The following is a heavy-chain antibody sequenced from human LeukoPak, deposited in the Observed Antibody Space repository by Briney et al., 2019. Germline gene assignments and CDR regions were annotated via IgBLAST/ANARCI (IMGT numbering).Heavy chain of an antibody. Sequence: SETLSLTCIVSGGSISSSDYYWGWTRLPPGKGLEWIGSMSSSGSTYYNPSLKSRVTMSVDTSSNQFSLKLNSVTAADTAVYYCARRRRNYAVDSWGQGTLVTVSS. D-gene: IGHD2-2*01. CDR2: MSSSGST. CDR3: ARRRRNYAVDS. J-gene: IGHJ5*01. CDR1: GGSISSSDYY. V-gene: IGHV4-39*01.